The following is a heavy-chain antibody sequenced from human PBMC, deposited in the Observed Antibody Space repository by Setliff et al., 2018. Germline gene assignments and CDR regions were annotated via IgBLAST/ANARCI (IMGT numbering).Heavy chain of an antibody. J-gene: IGHJ6*02. CDR3: ARPLRYGDYYYYYSMDV. CDR1: GYTLTELS. D-gene: IGHD3-10*01. CDR2: FDPEDGET. Sequence: WASVKVSCKVSGYTLTELSMHWVRQAPGKGLEWMGGFDPEDGETIYAQKFQGRVTITTDESTSTAYVELSSLRSEDTAVYYCARPLRYGDYYYYYSMDVWGQGTTVTVSS. V-gene: IGHV1-24*01.